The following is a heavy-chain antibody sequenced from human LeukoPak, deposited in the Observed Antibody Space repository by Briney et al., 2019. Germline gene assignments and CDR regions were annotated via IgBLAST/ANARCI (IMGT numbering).Heavy chain of an antibody. V-gene: IGHV3-7*01. D-gene: IGHD3-10*01. CDR3: ARGDLWLGH. CDR2: IKSDGSEE. CDR1: GFIFSSYW. Sequence: TGGFLRLSCATSGFIFSSYWMCWVRQAPGKGLEWVANIKSDGSEEYYGDSVKGRFTISRDNAKNSLYLQMNSLRVEDTAVYYCARGDLWLGHWGQGSLVTVSS. J-gene: IGHJ4*02.